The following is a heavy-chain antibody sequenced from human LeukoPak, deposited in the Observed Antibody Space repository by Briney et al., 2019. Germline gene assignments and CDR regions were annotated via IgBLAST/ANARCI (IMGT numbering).Heavy chain of an antibody. CDR1: GYTFTSYY. J-gene: IGHJ4*02. D-gene: IGHD3-10*01. CDR2: INPSGGSP. V-gene: IGHV1-46*01. Sequence: ASVKVSCKASGYTFTSYYMHWVRQAPGQGLEWMGLINPSGGSPTYAQKFQGRITMTRDMSTTTVYMELSSLRSEDTAVYYCARSGRNYGSGSPIDYWGQGTLVTVSS. CDR3: ARSGRNYGSGSPIDY.